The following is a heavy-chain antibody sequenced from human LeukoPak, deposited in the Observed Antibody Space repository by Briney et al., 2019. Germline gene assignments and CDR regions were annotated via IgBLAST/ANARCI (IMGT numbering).Heavy chain of an antibody. Sequence: PGGSLRLSCAASGFTFSRYWMHWVRQAPGKGLEWVAFIRYDGSNKYYADSVKGRFTISRDNSKNTLYLQMNSLRAEDTAVYYCAKAKPWFGETWGQGTLVTVSS. CDR1: GFTFSRYW. CDR3: AKAKPWFGET. D-gene: IGHD3-10*01. J-gene: IGHJ5*02. V-gene: IGHV3-30*02. CDR2: IRYDGSNK.